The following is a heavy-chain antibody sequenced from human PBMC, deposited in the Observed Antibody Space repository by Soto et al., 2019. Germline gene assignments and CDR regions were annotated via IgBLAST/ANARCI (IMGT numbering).Heavy chain of an antibody. CDR1: GFSLSSYW. J-gene: IGHJ4*02. V-gene: IGHV3-7*01. Sequence: EVQLVESGGGLVQPGGSLRLSCAASGFSLSSYWMSWVRQAPGKGLEWMANMNQDGSESDYVGSVKGRFTFTRDNAKNSLYLQMNSLRAEDTAVYYCARLSTSAGRRDLACWGQGTLVTVFS. CDR3: ARLSTSAGRRDLAC. CDR2: MNQDGSES.